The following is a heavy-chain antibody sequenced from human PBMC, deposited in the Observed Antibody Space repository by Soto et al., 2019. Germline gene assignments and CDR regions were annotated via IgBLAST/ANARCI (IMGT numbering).Heavy chain of an antibody. V-gene: IGHV3-43D*04. D-gene: IGHD4-17*01. CDR2: VNWDGDTT. CDR1: GFTFDDFA. CDR3: AKGATVTTHYQYYGMDV. Sequence: EVQVVESGGAVVQPGGSLRLSCAASGFTFDDFAMCWVRQVPGKGLEWISLVNWDGDTTFYADSVKGRFIISRDNSKNSVYLQMKSLRSDDSAIYYCAKGATVTTHYQYYGMDVWGRGTTVTLSS. J-gene: IGHJ6*02.